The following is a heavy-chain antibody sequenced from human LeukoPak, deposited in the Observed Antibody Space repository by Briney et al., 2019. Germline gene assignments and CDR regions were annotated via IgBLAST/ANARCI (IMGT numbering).Heavy chain of an antibody. CDR1: GGSISSSSYY. CDR3: ARGPFRFYYYGSGSYFDY. V-gene: IGHV4-39*01. CDR2: IYYSGST. J-gene: IGHJ4*02. D-gene: IGHD3-10*01. Sequence: SETLSLTCTVSGGSISSSSYYWGWIRQPPGKGLEWIGSIYYSGSTYYNPSLKSRVTISVDTSKNQFSLKLSSVTAADTAVYYCARGPFRFYYYGSGSYFDYWGQGTLVTVSS.